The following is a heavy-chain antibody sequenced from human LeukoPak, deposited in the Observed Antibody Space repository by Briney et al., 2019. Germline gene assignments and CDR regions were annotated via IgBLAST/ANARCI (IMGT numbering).Heavy chain of an antibody. V-gene: IGHV4-59*01. D-gene: IGHD4-17*01. CDR2: IYYSGST. J-gene: IGHJ4*02. CDR3: ARTGSTVTMLYPFDH. Sequence: TETLSLTCTVSGGSIRSYYWSWIRQPPGKGLEWIGYIYYSGSTNYNPSPKSRVSISVDTSKNQFSLKLSSVTAADTAVYYCARTGSTVTMLYPFDHWGQGTLVTVAS. CDR1: GGSIRSYY.